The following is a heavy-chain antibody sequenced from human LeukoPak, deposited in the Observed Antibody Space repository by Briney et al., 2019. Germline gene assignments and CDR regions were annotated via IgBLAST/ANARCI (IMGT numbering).Heavy chain of an antibody. V-gene: IGHV3-33*06. D-gene: IGHD3-3*01. CDR3: AKDRVPGGYYDFWSGYYSDFDY. CDR2: IWYDGSNK. J-gene: IGHJ4*02. CDR1: GFTFSSYG. Sequence: HPGGSLRLSCAASGFTFSSYGMQWVRQAPGKGLEWVAVIWYDGSNKYYADSVKGRFTISRDNSKNTLYLQMNSLRAEDTAVYYCAKDRVPGGYYDFWSGYYSDFDYWGQGTLVTVSS.